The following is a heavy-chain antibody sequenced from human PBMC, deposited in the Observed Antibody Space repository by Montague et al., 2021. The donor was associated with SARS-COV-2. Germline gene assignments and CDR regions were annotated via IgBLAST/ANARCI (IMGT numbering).Heavy chain of an antibody. D-gene: IGHD3-10*01. Sequence: SLRLSCAASGFTFRIYEMNWVRQAPGKALEWVPYISSSGSTIYYADSVKGRFTISRDNAKNSLYLQMNSLRAEDTAVYYCARDGRFGELDYWGQGTLVTVST. CDR1: GFTFRIYE. J-gene: IGHJ4*02. V-gene: IGHV3-48*03. CDR2: ISSSGSTI. CDR3: ARDGRFGELDY.